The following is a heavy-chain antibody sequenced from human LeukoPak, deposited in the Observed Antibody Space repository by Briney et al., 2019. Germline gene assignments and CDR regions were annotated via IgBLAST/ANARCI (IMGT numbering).Heavy chain of an antibody. J-gene: IGHJ3*02. CDR3: ARPFMRYPDAFDI. Sequence: ASVKVSCKASGYTFTSYDINWVRQATGQGLEWMGWMNPNSGNTGYAQKFQGRVTITRNTSISTAYMELSSLRSEDTAVYYCARPFMRYPDAFDIWGQGTMVTVSS. D-gene: IGHD3-16*01. V-gene: IGHV1-8*03. CDR2: MNPNSGNT. CDR1: GYTFTSYD.